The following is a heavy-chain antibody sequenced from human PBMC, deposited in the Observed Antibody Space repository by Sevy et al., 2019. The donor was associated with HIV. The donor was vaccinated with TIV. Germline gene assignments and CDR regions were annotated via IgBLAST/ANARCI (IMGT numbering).Heavy chain of an antibody. J-gene: IGHJ6*02. CDR1: GFTFSSYA. CDR3: AREQGWELPYYGMDV. D-gene: IGHD1-26*01. Sequence: GGSLRLSCAASGFTFSSYAMHWVRQAPGKGLEWVAVISYDGSNKYYADSVKGRFTISRDNSKNTVYLQMNSLRAEDTAVYYCAREQGWELPYYGMDVWGQGTTVTVSS. CDR2: ISYDGSNK. V-gene: IGHV3-30-3*01.